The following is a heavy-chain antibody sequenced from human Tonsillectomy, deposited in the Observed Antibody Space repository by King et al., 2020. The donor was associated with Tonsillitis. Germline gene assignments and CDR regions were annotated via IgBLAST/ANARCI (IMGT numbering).Heavy chain of an antibody. J-gene: IGHJ2*01. CDR1: GFTFSSYG. CDR2: ISYDGSNK. V-gene: IGHV3-30*18. Sequence: VQLVESGGGVVQPGRSLRLSCAASGFTFSSYGIHWVRQAPGKGLEWVAVISYDGSNKYYADSVKGRFTISRDNSQNTLYLQMNSLRAEDTAVYYCAKCFEDSAYYSEYFDLWGRGTLVTVSS. CDR3: AKCFEDSAYYSEYFDL. D-gene: IGHD3-22*01.